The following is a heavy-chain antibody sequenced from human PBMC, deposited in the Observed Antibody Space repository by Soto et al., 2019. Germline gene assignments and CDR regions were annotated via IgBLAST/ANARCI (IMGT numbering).Heavy chain of an antibody. CDR3: VRDRRIYYSDPHDEFVASDYEV. Sequence: QVQLIQSEAEVKKPGSSARVSCTASGGIFGSHGFSWVRQAPGQRLEWVAGFIPIFRTLTYTEKFQARVSIAADESTNPVYLDLSSLTSEDTAVYYCVRDRRIYYSDPHDEFVASDYEVWGQGTRVSVSS. D-gene: IGHD3-22*01. V-gene: IGHV1-69*01. CDR1: GGIFGSHG. CDR2: FIPIFRTL. J-gene: IGHJ3*01.